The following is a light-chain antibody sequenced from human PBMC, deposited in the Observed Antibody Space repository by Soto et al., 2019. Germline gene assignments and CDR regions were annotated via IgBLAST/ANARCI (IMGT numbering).Light chain of an antibody. V-gene: IGLV1-47*01. J-gene: IGLJ2*01. Sequence: QSVLTQPPSASGTPGQRVTISCSGSSSNIGSNYVYWYHQLPGTAPKLVIYRNNQRPSGDPDRISGSKSGTSASLAISGLRSEDEADYYCAAWEDRLSGLVFGSGTKLTVL. CDR1: SSNIGSNY. CDR3: AAWEDRLSGLV. CDR2: RNN.